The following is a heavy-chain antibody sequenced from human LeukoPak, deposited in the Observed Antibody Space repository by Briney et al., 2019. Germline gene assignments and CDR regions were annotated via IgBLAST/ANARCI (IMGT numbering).Heavy chain of an antibody. V-gene: IGHV3-66*01. CDR1: RFTVSSYY. CDR2: MYSGGST. D-gene: IGHD4-11*01. CDR3: ARSYSNHLFGMDV. Sequence: PGGSLRLSCAASRFTVSSYYMTWVRQAPGKGLEWVSVMYSGGSTYYADSVKGRVAISRDNSQNTVFLQMNSVRVEDTAVYYCARSYSNHLFGMDVWGQGTAVTVSS. J-gene: IGHJ6*02.